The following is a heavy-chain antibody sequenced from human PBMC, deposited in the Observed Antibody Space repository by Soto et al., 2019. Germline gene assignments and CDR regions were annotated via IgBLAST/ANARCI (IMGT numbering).Heavy chain of an antibody. CDR2: IYYSGST. V-gene: IGHV4-59*01. CDR3: ARSLVAAFDI. Sequence: PSETLSLTCTVSGGSISSYYWSWIRRPPGKGLEWIGYIYYSGSTNYNPSLKSRVTISVDTSKNQFSLKLSSVTAADTAVYYCARSLVAAFDIWGQGTMVTVSS. J-gene: IGHJ3*02. CDR1: GGSISSYY. D-gene: IGHD5-12*01.